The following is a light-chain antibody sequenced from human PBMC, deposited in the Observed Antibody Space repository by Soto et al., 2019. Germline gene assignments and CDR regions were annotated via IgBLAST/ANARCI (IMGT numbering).Light chain of an antibody. V-gene: IGKV3-20*01. CDR3: QQYTGPPTT. CDR1: QSVSSNY. Sequence: EIVLTQSPGTLSLSPGERATLSCVASQSVSSNYLAWYQQKPGQAPRLLIYGASSRAAGIPDRFSGSGSGTDFTLTITRLEPEDSAVYFCQQYTGPPTTFGQGTRLEIK. CDR2: GAS. J-gene: IGKJ5*01.